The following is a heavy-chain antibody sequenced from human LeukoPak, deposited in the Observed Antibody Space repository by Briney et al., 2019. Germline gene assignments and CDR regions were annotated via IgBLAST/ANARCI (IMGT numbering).Heavy chain of an antibody. D-gene: IGHD2-15*01. CDR1: GFTFSSYG. V-gene: IGHV3-23*01. Sequence: GGSLRLSCAASGFTFSSYGMSWVRQAPGKGLEWVSDISGSGGSTYYADSVKGRFTISRDNSKNTLYLQMNSLRAEDTAVYYCAKDRLGYCSGGSCLHYFDYWGQGTLVTVSS. CDR3: AKDRLGYCSGGSCLHYFDY. CDR2: ISGSGGST. J-gene: IGHJ4*02.